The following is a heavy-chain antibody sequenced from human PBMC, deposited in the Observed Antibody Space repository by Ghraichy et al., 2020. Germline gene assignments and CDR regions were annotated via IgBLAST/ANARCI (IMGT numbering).Heavy chain of an antibody. CDR3: ARDLKFRGYCSSTSCYNPLDY. V-gene: IGHV1-18*01. D-gene: IGHD2-2*02. Sequence: ASVKVSCKASGYTFTSYGISWVRQAPGQGLEWMGWISAYNGNTNYAQKLQGRVTMTTDTSTSTAYMELRSLRSDDTAVYYCARDLKFRGYCSSTSCYNPLDYWGQGTLVTVSS. CDR1: GYTFTSYG. CDR2: ISAYNGNT. J-gene: IGHJ4*02.